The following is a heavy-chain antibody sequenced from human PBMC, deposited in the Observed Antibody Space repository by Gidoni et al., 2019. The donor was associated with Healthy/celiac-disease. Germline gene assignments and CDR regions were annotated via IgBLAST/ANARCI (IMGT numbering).Heavy chain of an antibody. CDR1: GGTFSSYT. CDR2: IIPILGIA. J-gene: IGHJ3*02. D-gene: IGHD3-22*01. V-gene: IGHV1-69*08. Sequence: QVQLVQSGAEVKKPGSSVKVSCKASGGTFSSYTISWVRQAPGQGLEWMGRIIPILGIANYAQKFQGRVTITADKSTSTAYMELSSLRSEDTAVYYCARDATTYYYDSSGSAGAFDIWGQGTMVTVSS. CDR3: ARDATTYYYDSSGSAGAFDI.